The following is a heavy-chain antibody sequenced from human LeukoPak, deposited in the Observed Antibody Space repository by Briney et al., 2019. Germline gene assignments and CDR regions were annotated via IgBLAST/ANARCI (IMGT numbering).Heavy chain of an antibody. D-gene: IGHD3-16*02. CDR1: GYTFTSYG. J-gene: IGHJ6*03. CDR2: ISAYNGNT. V-gene: IGHV1-18*01. CDR3: ARGRKSMITFGGVIVQDYMDV. Sequence: ASVKVSCKASGYTFTSYGISWVRQAPGQGLEWMGWISAYNGNTNYAQKLQGRVTMTTDTSTSTAYMELSSLRSEDTAVYYCARGRKSMITFGGVIVQDYMDVWGKGTTVTVSS.